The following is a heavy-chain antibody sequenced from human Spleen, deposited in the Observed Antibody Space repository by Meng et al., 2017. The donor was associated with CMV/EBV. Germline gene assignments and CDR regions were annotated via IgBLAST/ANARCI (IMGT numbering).Heavy chain of an antibody. CDR3: AREGEDYGDYGH. V-gene: IGHV1-2*02. J-gene: IGHJ4*02. CDR2: INVRSRNT. Sequence: ASVKVSCKASGYTFTGYYMHWVRQAPGQGLEWMGWINVRSRNTNYAQSLQGRVTVTTDTSTSTVYMELRRLTAEDSAVYYCAREGEDYGDYGHWGQGTVVTVSS. D-gene: IGHD4-17*01. CDR1: GYTFTGYY.